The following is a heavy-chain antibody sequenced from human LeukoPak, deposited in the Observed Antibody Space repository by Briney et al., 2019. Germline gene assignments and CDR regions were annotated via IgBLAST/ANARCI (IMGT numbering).Heavy chain of an antibody. D-gene: IGHD5-18*01. CDR2: IYYSGST. CDR1: GGSISSGSYY. Sequence: PSQTLSLTCTVSGGSISSGSYYWSWIRQPPGKGLEWIGYIYYSGSTNYNPSLKSRVTMSVDTSKNQFSLKLSSVTAADTAVYYCARDKGTGYSYGYAFDYWGQGTLVTVSS. V-gene: IGHV4-61*01. J-gene: IGHJ4*02. CDR3: ARDKGTGYSYGYAFDY.